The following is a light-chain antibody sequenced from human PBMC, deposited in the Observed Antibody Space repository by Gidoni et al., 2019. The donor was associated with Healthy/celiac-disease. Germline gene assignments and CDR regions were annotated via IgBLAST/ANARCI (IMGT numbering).Light chain of an antibody. J-gene: IGKJ5*01. CDR1: QDISNY. CDR3: QQYDNLSIT. V-gene: IGKV1-33*01. Sequence: DIQMTQSPSSLSASVGDRVTITCQASQDISNYLNWYQQKPGKAPTLLIYDASNLETGVPSRFSGSGSGTDFTFTISSLQPEDIATYYCQQYDNLSITFGQGTRLEIK. CDR2: DAS.